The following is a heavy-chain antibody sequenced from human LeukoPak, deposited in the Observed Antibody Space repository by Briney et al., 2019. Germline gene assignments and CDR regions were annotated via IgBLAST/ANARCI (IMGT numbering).Heavy chain of an antibody. Sequence: GGSLRLSCSASRFTFSNYAMHWVRQAPGKGLEYVSTVTSNGGATYYADPVKGRFTISRDNSKNTLYLQMSSLTTEDTAVYYCVKGEDSSGWLLGYWGQGTLVTVSS. D-gene: IGHD6-19*01. CDR1: RFTFSNYA. J-gene: IGHJ4*02. CDR3: VKGEDSSGWLLGY. CDR2: VTSNGGAT. V-gene: IGHV3-64D*06.